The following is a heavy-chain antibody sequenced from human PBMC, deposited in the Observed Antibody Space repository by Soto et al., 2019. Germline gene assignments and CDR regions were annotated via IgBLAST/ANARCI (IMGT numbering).Heavy chain of an antibody. CDR2: TSGSGGST. D-gene: IGHD3-3*01. CDR1: GFTFSSYA. CDR3: AKDTGRFYYYYYGMDV. Sequence: GGSLRLSCAASGFTFSSYAMSWVRQAPGKGLEWVSATSGSGGSTYYADSVKGRFTISRDNSKNTLYLQMNSLRAEDTAVYYCAKDTGRFYYYYYGMDVWGQGTTVTVSS. V-gene: IGHV3-23*01. J-gene: IGHJ6*02.